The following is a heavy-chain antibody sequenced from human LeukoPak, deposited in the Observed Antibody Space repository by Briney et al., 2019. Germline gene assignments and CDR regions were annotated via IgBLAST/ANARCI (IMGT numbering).Heavy chain of an antibody. Sequence: GGSLRLSCAASGFTFSSYWMTWVRQAPGKGLEWVANIKQDGSGKYYVDSVKGRFTISRDNAKNSPYLQMNSLRAEDTAVYYCARGMSSGYDFDYWGQGTLVTVSS. D-gene: IGHD5-12*01. CDR3: ARGMSSGYDFDY. CDR2: IKQDGSGK. CDR1: GFTFSSYW. V-gene: IGHV3-7*01. J-gene: IGHJ4*02.